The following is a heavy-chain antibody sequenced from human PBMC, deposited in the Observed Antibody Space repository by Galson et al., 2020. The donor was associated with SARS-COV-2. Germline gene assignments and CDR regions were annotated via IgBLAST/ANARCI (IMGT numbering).Heavy chain of an antibody. CDR3: ARDMHCPGGVCRFYGLDV. CDR1: GFIFSDYY. J-gene: IGHJ6*02. CDR2: ISGSSRYK. D-gene: IGHD2-8*02. Sequence: GGSLRLSCTASGFIFSDYYMSWVRQAPGKGLEWVSSISGSSRYKYYADSVKGRLTVSRDNAKRSLFLQLNSLRVEDTAVYYCARDMHCPGGVCRFYGLDVWGQGTTVTVSS. V-gene: IGHV3-11*06.